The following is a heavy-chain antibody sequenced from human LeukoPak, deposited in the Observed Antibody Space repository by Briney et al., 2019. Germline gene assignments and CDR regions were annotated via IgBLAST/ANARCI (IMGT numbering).Heavy chain of an antibody. V-gene: IGHV3-23*01. J-gene: IGHJ4*02. CDR1: VFTFSSYA. Sequence: GGSLRLACAASVFTFSSYAMSWVRQAPGKGLEWVSGISDSGRSTVYADSVKGRFTISRDNSKNTLSLQMNILRAEDTAVYYCAKDRGSGSGSYTWGIFDCWGQGALVTVSS. CDR3: AKDRGSGSGSYTWGIFDC. CDR2: ISDSGRST. D-gene: IGHD3-10*01.